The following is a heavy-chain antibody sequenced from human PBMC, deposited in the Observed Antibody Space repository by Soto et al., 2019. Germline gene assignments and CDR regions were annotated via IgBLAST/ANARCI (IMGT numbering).Heavy chain of an antibody. V-gene: IGHV3-23*01. CDR2: ITSSGGGT. D-gene: IGHD3-9*01. CDR3: ARLGNYDILTGYYKVFDY. CDR1: GFTFSAYV. J-gene: IGHJ4*02. Sequence: GGSLRLSCAASGFTFSAYVMSWVRQAPGKGLEWVSSITSSGGGTYYADSVKGRFTVSRDNSKNTVYLQMNSLKASDTAMYYCARLGNYDILTGYYKVFDYWGQGTLVTVSS.